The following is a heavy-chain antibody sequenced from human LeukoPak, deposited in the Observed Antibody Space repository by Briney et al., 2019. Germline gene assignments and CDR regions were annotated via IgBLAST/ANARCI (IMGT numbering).Heavy chain of an antibody. J-gene: IGHJ3*02. CDR2: IYYSGST. Sequence: PSETLSLTCTVSGGSISSYYWSWIRQPPGKGLEWIGYIYYSGSTNYNPSLKSRVTISVDTSKNQFSLKLSSVTAADTAVYYCAREGGVADAFDIWGQGTMVTVSS. CDR3: AREGGVADAFDI. D-gene: IGHD3-16*01. CDR1: GGSISSYY. V-gene: IGHV4-59*01.